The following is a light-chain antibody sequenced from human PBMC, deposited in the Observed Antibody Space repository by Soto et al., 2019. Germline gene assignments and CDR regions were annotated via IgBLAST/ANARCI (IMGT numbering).Light chain of an antibody. CDR3: QQSYRSPRT. Sequence: DIQMTQSPSTLSAFVGDRVTITCRASQSISTFVYWYQQKPGKAPRLLIYDASSLQSGVPSRFSGSGSGTEFTLTISSLQPEDFATYYCQQSYRSPRTFGRGTKV. CDR1: QSISTF. J-gene: IGKJ1*01. CDR2: DAS. V-gene: IGKV1-39*01.